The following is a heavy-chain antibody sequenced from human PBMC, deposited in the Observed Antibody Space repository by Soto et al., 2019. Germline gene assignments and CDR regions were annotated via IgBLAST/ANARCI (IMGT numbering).Heavy chain of an antibody. J-gene: IGHJ4*02. CDR1: GFTFSSYA. Sequence: PGGSLRLSCAASGFTFSSYAMSWVRQAPGKGLEWVSSISGNGYDTYDADSVKGRFTTSRDYSKNTLFLQMNSLRVEDTAIYYCASTPWNYGENRYFDYWGQGTLVTVSS. CDR3: ASTPWNYGENRYFDY. V-gene: IGHV3-23*01. D-gene: IGHD1-7*01. CDR2: ISGNGYDT.